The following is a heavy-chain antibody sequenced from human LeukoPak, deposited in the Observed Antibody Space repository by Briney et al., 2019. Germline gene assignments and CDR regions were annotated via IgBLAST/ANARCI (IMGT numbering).Heavy chain of an antibody. CDR2: IKHSGST. Sequence: PSETLSLTCAVYGGSFSGYYWSWIRQPPGKGLEWIGEIKHSGSTNYNPSLKSGVTISVDTSKNQFSLKLSSVTAADTAVYYCARTKGLWFGELLAFDYWGQGALVTVSS. CDR1: GGSFSGYY. D-gene: IGHD3-10*01. J-gene: IGHJ4*02. V-gene: IGHV4-34*01. CDR3: ARTKGLWFGELLAFDY.